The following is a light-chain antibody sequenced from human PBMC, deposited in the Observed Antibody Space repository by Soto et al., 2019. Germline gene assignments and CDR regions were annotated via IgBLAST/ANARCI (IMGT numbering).Light chain of an antibody. V-gene: IGKV3-20*01. CDR2: GAS. CDR1: QSVSSSY. Sequence: EIVLTQAPCTLSWSPGARATLSCRASQSVSSSYLAWYQQKPGQAPRLLIYGASSRATGIPDRFSGSGSGTDFTLTISRLEPEDFAVYYCQQYGSSITFGQGTRLEIK. J-gene: IGKJ5*01. CDR3: QQYGSSIT.